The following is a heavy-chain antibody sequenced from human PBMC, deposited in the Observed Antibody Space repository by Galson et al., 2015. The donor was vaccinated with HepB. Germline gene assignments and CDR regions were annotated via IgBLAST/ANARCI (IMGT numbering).Heavy chain of an antibody. CDR1: GFTFSSYS. D-gene: IGHD3-9*01. J-gene: IGHJ6*02. CDR2: ISSSSSTI. V-gene: IGHV3-48*02. CDR3: ARDNNYDIFSYGMDV. Sequence: SLRLSCAASGFTFSSYSMNWVRQAPGKGLEWVSYISSSSSTIYYADSVKGRFTISRDNAKNSLYLQMNSLRDEDTAVYYCARDNNYDIFSYGMDVWGQGTTVTVSS.